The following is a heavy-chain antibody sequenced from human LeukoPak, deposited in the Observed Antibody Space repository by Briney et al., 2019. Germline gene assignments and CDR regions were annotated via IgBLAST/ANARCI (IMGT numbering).Heavy chain of an antibody. CDR1: GYAFSGYY. V-gene: IGHV1-2*04. D-gene: IGHD6-13*01. CDR3: ARGGRSSSWYERVAFDI. J-gene: IGHJ3*02. Sequence: ASVKVSCKASGYAFSGYYMHWVRQAPGQGLEWMGWINPNSGGTNYAQKFQGWDTMTRDTSISTAYMELSRLRSDDTAVYYCARGGRSSSWYERVAFDIWGQGTMVTVSS. CDR2: INPNSGGT.